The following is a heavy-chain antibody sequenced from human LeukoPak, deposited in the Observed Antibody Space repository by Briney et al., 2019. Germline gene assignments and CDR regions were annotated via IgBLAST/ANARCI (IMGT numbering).Heavy chain of an antibody. J-gene: IGHJ4*02. CDR2: INWNGGST. CDR1: GFTFDDYG. D-gene: IGHD6-13*01. CDR3: AREIAAAATSVWDY. Sequence: PGGSQRLSCAASGFTFDDYGMSWVRQAPGKGLEWVSGINWNGGSTGYADSVKGRFTISRDNAKNSLYLQMNSLRAEDTALYHCAREIAAAATSVWDYWGQGTLVTVSS. V-gene: IGHV3-20*01.